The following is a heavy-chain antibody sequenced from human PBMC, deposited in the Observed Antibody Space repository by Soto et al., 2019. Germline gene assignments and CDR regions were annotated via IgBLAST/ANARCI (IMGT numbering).Heavy chain of an antibody. CDR3: ARDRVGVSSNWFDS. CDR1: GGSISSYY. V-gene: IGHV4-59*01. D-gene: IGHD1-26*01. J-gene: IGHJ5*01. Sequence: SETLSLTCTVSGGSISSYYWSWIRQPPGKGLEWIGYIYYSGSTNYNPALKSRVTTSVDTSKNQFSLKLTSVTAADTAVYYCARDRVGVSSNWFDSWGRGTLVTVSS. CDR2: IYYSGST.